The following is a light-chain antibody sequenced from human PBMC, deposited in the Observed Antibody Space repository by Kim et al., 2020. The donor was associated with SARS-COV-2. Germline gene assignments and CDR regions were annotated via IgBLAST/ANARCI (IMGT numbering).Light chain of an antibody. CDR2: DVS. V-gene: IGLV2-14*03. Sequence: QSVVTQPASVSGSPGQSITISCTGTSSDVGGYNFVSWYQQHPGKAPKLMIYDVSNRPSGVSNRFSGSKSANTASLTISGLQAEDEAEYYCSSYTSSSTYVFGTGTKVTVL. CDR3: SSYTSSSTYV. CDR1: SSDVGGYNF. J-gene: IGLJ1*01.